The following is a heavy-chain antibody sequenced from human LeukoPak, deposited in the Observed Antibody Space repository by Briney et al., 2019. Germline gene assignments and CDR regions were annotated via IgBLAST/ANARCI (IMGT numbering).Heavy chain of an antibody. CDR1: GYTFTSYD. J-gene: IGHJ1*01. Sequence: ASVKVSCKASGYTFTSYDINWVRQATGQGLEWMGWINPNSGGTNYAQKFQGRVTMTRDTSISTAYMELSRLRSDDTAVYYCARADYDFWSGYYGNAEYFQHWGQGTLVTVSS. V-gene: IGHV1-2*02. D-gene: IGHD3-3*01. CDR2: INPNSGGT. CDR3: ARADYDFWSGYYGNAEYFQH.